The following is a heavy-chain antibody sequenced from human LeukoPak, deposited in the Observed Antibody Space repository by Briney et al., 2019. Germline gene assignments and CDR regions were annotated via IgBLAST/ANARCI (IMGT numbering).Heavy chain of an antibody. J-gene: IGHJ3*02. Sequence: PSETLSLTCTVSGGSLSSYHWSWIRQPPGKGLEWIGYISYRGSTNYNPSLKSRVTISVDTSKNQFSLKVSSLSAADTAVYYCAGSSAFDAFDIWGQGTMVTVSS. D-gene: IGHD3-22*01. CDR3: AGSSAFDAFDI. V-gene: IGHV4-59*08. CDR1: GGSLSSYH. CDR2: ISYRGST.